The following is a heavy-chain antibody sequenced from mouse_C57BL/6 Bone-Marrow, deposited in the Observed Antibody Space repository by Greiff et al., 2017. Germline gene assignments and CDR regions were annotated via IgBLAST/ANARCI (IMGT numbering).Heavy chain of an antibody. Sequence: EVMLVESGGGLVKPGGSLKLSCAASGFTFSSYAMSWVRQTPEKRLEWVATISDGGSYTYYPDNVKGRFTISRDNAKNYLYLQRSHLKSDDTTMYYCARDRSLYCFDYWGQGTTLTVSS. CDR2: ISDGGSYT. V-gene: IGHV5-4*01. CDR3: ARDRSLYCFDY. J-gene: IGHJ2*01. CDR1: GFTFSSYA.